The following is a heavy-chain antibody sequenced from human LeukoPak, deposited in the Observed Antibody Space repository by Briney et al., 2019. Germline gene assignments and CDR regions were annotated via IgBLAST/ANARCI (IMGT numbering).Heavy chain of an antibody. J-gene: IGHJ4*02. Sequence: PGGSLRLSCAASGFTFSNYAMSWVRQAPGKGLEWVSFISSSASSKYYADSVRGRFTISRDNSKNSLYLQMNSLRAEDTALYYCAKGDGNTDMVAFDYWGQGTLVAVSS. CDR3: AKGDGNTDMVAFDY. D-gene: IGHD5-18*01. V-gene: IGHV3-23*01. CDR2: ISSSASSK. CDR1: GFTFSNYA.